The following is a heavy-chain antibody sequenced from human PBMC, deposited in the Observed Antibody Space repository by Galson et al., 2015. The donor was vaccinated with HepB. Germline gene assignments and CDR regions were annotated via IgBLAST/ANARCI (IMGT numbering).Heavy chain of an antibody. Sequence: SVKVSCKASGYTFTSYYMHWVRQAPGQGLEWMGIINPSGGSTSYAQKFQGRVTMTRDTSTSTVYMELSSLRSEDTAVYYCARDRRAMVRGVIITLSAMDVWGQGTTVTVSS. CDR1: GYTFTSYY. CDR2: INPSGGST. V-gene: IGHV1-46*01. J-gene: IGHJ6*02. D-gene: IGHD3-10*01. CDR3: ARDRRAMVRGVIITLSAMDV.